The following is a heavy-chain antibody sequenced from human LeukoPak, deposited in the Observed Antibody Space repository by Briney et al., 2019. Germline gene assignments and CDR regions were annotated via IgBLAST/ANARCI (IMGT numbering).Heavy chain of an antibody. D-gene: IGHD3-10*01. CDR1: GGSISSYY. CDR3: ARGDMVRGVDGLRFDP. V-gene: IGHV4-59*01. J-gene: IGHJ5*02. Sequence: SETLSLTCTVSGGSISSYYWSWIRQPPGKGLEWIGYIYYSGSTNYNPSLKSQVTISVDTSKNQFSLKLSSVTAADTAVYYCARGDMVRGVDGLRFDPWGQGTLVTVSS. CDR2: IYYSGST.